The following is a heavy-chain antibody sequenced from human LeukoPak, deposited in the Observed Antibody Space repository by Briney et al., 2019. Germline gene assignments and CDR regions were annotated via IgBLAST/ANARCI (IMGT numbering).Heavy chain of an antibody. CDR3: ARRRVGGWFDP. J-gene: IGHJ5*02. D-gene: IGHD1-26*01. CDR1: GGSISSGSYY. V-gene: IGHV4-61*02. Sequence: PSETLSLTCTVSGGSISSGSYYWSWIRQPAGKGLEWIGRIYSSGSTNYNPSLKSRVTISLDTSKNQFSLKLSSVTAADTAVYYCARRRVGGWFDPWGQGTLVTVSS. CDR2: IYSSGST.